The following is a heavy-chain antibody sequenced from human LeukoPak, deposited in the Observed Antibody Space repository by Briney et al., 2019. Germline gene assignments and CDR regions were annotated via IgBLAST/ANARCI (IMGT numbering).Heavy chain of an antibody. J-gene: IGHJ4*02. CDR3: AKWGDSGYDSYYFDY. Sequence: GGSLRLSCAASGFTFSSYAMSWVGQAPGKGLEWVSAISGSGGSTYYADSVKGRFTISRDNSKNTLYLQMNSLRAEDTAVYYCAKWGDSGYDSYYFDYWGQGTLVTVSS. D-gene: IGHD5-12*01. CDR2: ISGSGGST. CDR1: GFTFSSYA. V-gene: IGHV3-23*01.